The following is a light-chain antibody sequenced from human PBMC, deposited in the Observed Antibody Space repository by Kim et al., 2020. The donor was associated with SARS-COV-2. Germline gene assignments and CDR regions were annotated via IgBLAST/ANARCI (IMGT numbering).Light chain of an antibody. CDR1: KLGDKY. CDR3: QTWETWDGSGV. V-gene: IGLV3-1*01. J-gene: IGLJ3*02. Sequence: SPGQTATITCSGDKLGDKYTCWYQQKPGQSPVLVIYRDTRRPSGIPDRFSGSNSGNTATLTISGTQAMDEADYYCQTWETWDGSGVFGGGTKLTVL. CDR2: RDT.